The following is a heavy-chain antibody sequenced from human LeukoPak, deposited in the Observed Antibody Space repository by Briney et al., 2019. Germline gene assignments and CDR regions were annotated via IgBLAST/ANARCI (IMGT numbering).Heavy chain of an antibody. V-gene: IGHV3-49*03. CDR3: TRAHVSCSNYELNWFDP. J-gene: IGHJ5*02. CDR2: IRSKAYGGTT. Sequence: GGSLRLSCTASGFTFGDYAMSWFRQAPGKGLEWVGFIRSKAYGGTTEYAASVKGRFTISRDDSKSIAYLQMNSLKTEDTAVYYCTRAHVSCSNYELNWFDPWGQGTLVTVSS. CDR1: GFTFGDYA. D-gene: IGHD4-11*01.